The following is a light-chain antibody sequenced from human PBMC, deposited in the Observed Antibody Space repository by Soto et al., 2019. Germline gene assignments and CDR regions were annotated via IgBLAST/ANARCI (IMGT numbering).Light chain of an antibody. Sequence: QSVLTQPPSASGTPGQRVTISCSGSNSNIGSNTVNWYQQLPGTAPKLLIYYDNLRPSGVPDRISGSESGTSASLAISGLQSDDEADYYCSAWYDSLNGRVFGTGTKLTVL. CDR1: NSNIGSNT. V-gene: IGLV1-44*01. CDR2: YDN. J-gene: IGLJ1*01. CDR3: SAWYDSLNGRV.